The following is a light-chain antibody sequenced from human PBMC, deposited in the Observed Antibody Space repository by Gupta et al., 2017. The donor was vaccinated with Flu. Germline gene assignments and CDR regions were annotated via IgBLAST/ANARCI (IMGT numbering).Light chain of an antibody. CDR3: QHYGRSPYS. Sequence: EVVLTQSPGTLSLSPGERATLFCRASQTVGTIYLGWYQQKPGQAPRLLIHRTSTRATGIPNRFSGSGSGTDFTLTNSRLEPEDFAVSYCQHYGRSPYSFGQGTKLEIK. J-gene: IGKJ2*03. CDR1: QTVGTIY. CDR2: RTS. V-gene: IGKV3-20*01.